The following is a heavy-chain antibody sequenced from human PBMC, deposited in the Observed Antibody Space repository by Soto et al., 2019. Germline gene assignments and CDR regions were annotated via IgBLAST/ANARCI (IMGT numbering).Heavy chain of an antibody. CDR1: VYNFTTYG. CDR3: ARDYYYRMDV. V-gene: IGHV1-18*04. J-gene: IGHJ6*02. CDR2: ISAYNRNT. Sequence: ASVKVSSRPSVYNFTTYGFISVRQAPGQVLEWIGCISAYNRNTNYAQKLQGRVTRTTDQSTSTAYKQLRSLRSDDTAVYYRARDYYYRMDVLGPGTTVPVSS.